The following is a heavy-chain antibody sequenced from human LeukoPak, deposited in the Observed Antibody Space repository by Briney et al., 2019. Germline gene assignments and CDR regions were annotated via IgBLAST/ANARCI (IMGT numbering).Heavy chain of an antibody. CDR2: IWYDGSNK. CDR3: ARDSVDTAMPILDY. J-gene: IGHJ4*02. Sequence: GGSLRLSCAASGFTFSSYGMHWVRQAPGKGLEWVAVIWYDGSNKYYADSVKGRFTISRDNSKNTLYLQMNSPRAEDTAVYYCARDSVDTAMPILDYWGQGTLVTVSS. V-gene: IGHV3-33*01. CDR1: GFTFSSYG. D-gene: IGHD5-18*01.